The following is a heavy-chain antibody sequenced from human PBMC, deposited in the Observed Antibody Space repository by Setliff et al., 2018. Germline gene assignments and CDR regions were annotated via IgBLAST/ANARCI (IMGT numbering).Heavy chain of an antibody. J-gene: IGHJ3*01. CDR3: AISTLSICTGGNCPNAFDV. CDR1: GYIFRSHG. Sequence: ASVKVSCKSSGYIFRSHGLSWVRQAPGQGLEWMGWISSYNGHTNYAPKVQGRVTMTTDTSTGTASMELRSLRSDDTAIYYCAISTLSICTGGNCPNAFDVWGQGTVVTVS. CDR2: ISSYNGHT. D-gene: IGHD2-8*02. V-gene: IGHV1-18*01.